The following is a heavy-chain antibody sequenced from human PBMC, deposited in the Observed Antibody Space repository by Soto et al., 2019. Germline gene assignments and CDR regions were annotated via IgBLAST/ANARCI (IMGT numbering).Heavy chain of an antibody. Sequence: GASVKVSCKASGGTFDNSAISWVRQAPGQGLEWMGGTTPTFRNQDYAQNFQGSVTITAEESTSKVYMELSGLRSDDTAVYYCGRDKDRLQLGGNYYYILDVWGQGPPATVSS. J-gene: IGHJ6*02. CDR2: TTPTFRNQ. V-gene: IGHV1-69*13. CDR3: GRDKDRLQLGGNYYYILDV. CDR1: GGTFDNSA. D-gene: IGHD5-12*01.